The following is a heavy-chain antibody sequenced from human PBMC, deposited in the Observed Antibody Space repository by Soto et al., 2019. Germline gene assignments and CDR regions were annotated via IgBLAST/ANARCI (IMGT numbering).Heavy chain of an antibody. CDR1: GGSFSSYS. J-gene: IGHJ2*01. CDR2: IYYSGST. Sequence: QVQLQESGPGLVEPSETLSLTCTVSGGSFSSYSWTWIRQTPGKGLEWIGYIYYSGSTNYNPSLNSRVTISLDTSKKEFSPNLYSVTAADTAVYYCARGHGGWYFDLWGRGTPVTVSS. D-gene: IGHD4-17*01. V-gene: IGHV4-59*01. CDR3: ARGHGGWYFDL.